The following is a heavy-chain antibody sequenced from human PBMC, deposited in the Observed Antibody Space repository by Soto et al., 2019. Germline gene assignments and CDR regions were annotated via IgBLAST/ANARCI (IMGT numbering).Heavy chain of an antibody. CDR1: GFTFDDYA. V-gene: IGHV3-9*01. J-gene: IGHJ4*02. CDR3: AKGHRIFGVVVLDY. D-gene: IGHD3-3*01. CDR2: ISWNSGSI. Sequence: GGSLRLSCAASGFTFDDYAMHWVRQAPGKGLEWVSGISWNSGSIGYADSVKGRFTISRDNAKNSLYLQMNSLRAEDTALYYCAKGHRIFGVVVLDYWGQGTLVTVSS.